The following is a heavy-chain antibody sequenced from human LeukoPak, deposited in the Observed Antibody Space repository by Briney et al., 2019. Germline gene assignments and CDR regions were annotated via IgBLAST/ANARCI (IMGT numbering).Heavy chain of an antibody. CDR1: GITFSTSG. Sequence: GGSLRLSCAASGITFSTSGMHWVRQAPGRGLEWVAFMRHDGSNEKYADSVKGRFTISRDNSKNTLYLQMNSLIVEDTAVYYCAKDRTVVVTAYGGRFDPWGQGTLVTVSS. D-gene: IGHD2-15*01. CDR3: AKDRTVVVTAYGGRFDP. CDR2: MRHDGSNE. J-gene: IGHJ5*02. V-gene: IGHV3-30*02.